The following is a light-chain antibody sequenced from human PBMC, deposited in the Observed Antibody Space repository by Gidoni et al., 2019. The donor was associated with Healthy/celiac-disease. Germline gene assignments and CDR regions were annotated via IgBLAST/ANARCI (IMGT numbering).Light chain of an antibody. V-gene: IGKV4-1*01. J-gene: IGKJ1*01. Sequence: DIVMTQSPDSLAVSLGERGTINCKSSQSVLYSSNNKNYLAWYQQKPGQPPKLLIYWASTRESGVPDRFSGSGSGTDFTLTISSLQAEDVAVYYCQQYYSTPGPPPFXQXTKVEIK. CDR1: QSVLYSSNNKNY. CDR2: WAS. CDR3: QQYYSTPGPPP.